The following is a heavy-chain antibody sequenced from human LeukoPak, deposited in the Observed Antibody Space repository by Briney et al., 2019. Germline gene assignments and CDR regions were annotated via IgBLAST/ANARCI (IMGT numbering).Heavy chain of an antibody. J-gene: IGHJ4*02. CDR3: ARHQGSGSYYNCLDY. D-gene: IGHD3-10*01. Sequence: PSETLSLTCTVSGGSISSSNYYWGWIRQPPGKGLEWIGSIYYSGSTYYNPSLKSRVTISVDTSKNRISLKLSSVTAADTALYYCARHQGSGSYYNCLDYWGQGTLVTVSS. CDR1: GGSISSSNYY. V-gene: IGHV4-39*01. CDR2: IYYSGST.